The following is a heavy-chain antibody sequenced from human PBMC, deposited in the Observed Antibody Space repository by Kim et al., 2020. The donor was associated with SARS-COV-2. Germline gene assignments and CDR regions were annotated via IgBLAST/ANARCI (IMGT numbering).Heavy chain of an antibody. D-gene: IGHD2-15*01. CDR3: AKDPRYCSGGSCYRSFDY. V-gene: IGHV3-23*01. J-gene: IGHJ4*02. Sequence: GRFTLSRDNSKNKLYLQKNSLRAEDTAVYYCAKDPRYCSGGSCYRSFDYWGQGTLVTVSS.